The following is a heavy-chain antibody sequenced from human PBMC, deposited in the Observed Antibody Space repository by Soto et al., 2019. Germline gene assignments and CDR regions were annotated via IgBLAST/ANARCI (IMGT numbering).Heavy chain of an antibody. Sequence: QVQLVQSGAEVKKPGASVKVSCKTSGYTFTSYHISWVRQAPGQGLEWMGWISAYNTNTNYAQKFQGTVTMTTDTLTSTAYMEVRSLRSDDTTVYYCARDTPPTDYWGQGTLVPVSS. V-gene: IGHV1-18*01. CDR3: ARDTPPTDY. J-gene: IGHJ4*02. CDR1: GYTFTSYH. CDR2: ISAYNTNT.